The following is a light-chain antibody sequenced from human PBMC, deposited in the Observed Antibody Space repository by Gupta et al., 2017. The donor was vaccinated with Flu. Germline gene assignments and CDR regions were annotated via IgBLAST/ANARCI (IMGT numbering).Light chain of an antibody. CDR1: QSIAT. CDR2: ATA. Sequence: LSASIGDRVTITCRASQSIATLNWYQQTPGKSPKLLIYATASLQTGVPSRFSGSVSGTEFALTSSGLHPEDFATYYCQLGRTFGQGTKVEVK. CDR3: QLGRT. V-gene: IGKV1-39*01. J-gene: IGKJ1*01.